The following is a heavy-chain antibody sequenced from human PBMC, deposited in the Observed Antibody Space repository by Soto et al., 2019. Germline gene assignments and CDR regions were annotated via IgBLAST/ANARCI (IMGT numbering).Heavy chain of an antibody. CDR1: GYTFTNYW. Sequence: PGESLKISCKGSGYTFTNYWIGWVRQMPGKGLESMGLIYPGDSDTRYSPSFQGQVTISADKSTSTAYLQWSSLKASDTAMYYCARTPNTYDSSGFYVYWGQGTLVTVSS. V-gene: IGHV5-51*01. D-gene: IGHD3-22*01. CDR2: IYPGDSDT. CDR3: ARTPNTYDSSGFYVY. J-gene: IGHJ4*02.